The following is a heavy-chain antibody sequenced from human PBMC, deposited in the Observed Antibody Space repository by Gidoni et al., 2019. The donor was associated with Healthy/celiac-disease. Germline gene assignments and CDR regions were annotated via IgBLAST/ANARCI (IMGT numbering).Heavy chain of an antibody. CDR3: ARGARPVAGTGPAFY. Sequence: QVQLVQSGAEVKKPGSSVKVSCKASGGTFSSYAISWVRQAPGQGLEWMGRIIPILGIANYAQKFQGRVTITADKSTSTAYMELSSLRSEDTAVYYCARGARPVAGTGPAFYWGQGTLVTVSS. V-gene: IGHV1-69*04. J-gene: IGHJ4*02. D-gene: IGHD6-19*01. CDR1: GGTFSSYA. CDR2: IIPILGIA.